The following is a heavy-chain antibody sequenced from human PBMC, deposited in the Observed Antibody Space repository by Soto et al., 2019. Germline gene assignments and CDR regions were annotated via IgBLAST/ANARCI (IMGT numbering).Heavy chain of an antibody. CDR3: ARGLYSGWHYFDY. J-gene: IGHJ4*02. Sequence: EVQLVESGGGLVQHGGSLRLSCAASGFTVSSNYMSWVRQAPGKGLEWVSVIYSGGSTYYADSVKGRFTISRDNSKNTLYLQMNSLRAEDTAVYYGARGLYSGWHYFDYWGQGTLVTVSS. CDR2: IYSGGST. D-gene: IGHD5-12*01. V-gene: IGHV3-66*01. CDR1: GFTVSSNY.